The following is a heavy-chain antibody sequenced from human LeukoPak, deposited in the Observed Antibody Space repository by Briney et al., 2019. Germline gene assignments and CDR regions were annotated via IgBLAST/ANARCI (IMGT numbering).Heavy chain of an antibody. CDR1: GGSISSSSNY. D-gene: IGHD5-18*01. J-gene: IGHJ3*02. CDR2: IYYSGST. Sequence: SETLSLTCTVSGGSISSSSNYWGWIRQPPRKGLEWIGSIYYSGSTYYNPSLKSRVTISVDTSKNQFSLKLSSVTAADTAVYYCARVTAMVPSDAFDIWGQGTMVTVSS. CDR3: ARVTAMVPSDAFDI. V-gene: IGHV4-39*07.